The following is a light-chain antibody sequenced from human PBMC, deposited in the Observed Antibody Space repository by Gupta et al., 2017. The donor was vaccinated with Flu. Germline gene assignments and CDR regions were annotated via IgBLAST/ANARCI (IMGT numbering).Light chain of an antibody. CDR1: SFRNSY. J-gene: IGLJ2*01. Sequence: SSELTQDAAVSVALGQTVRITCQGDSFRNSYASWYHQKPGQAPVLVIYAKNIRPSGIPDRFSGSSSGNTAALTSTGSQPEDDADYYCNSRYSTDNNQAVFGGGTKLTVL. V-gene: IGLV3-19*01. CDR3: NSRYSTDNNQAV. CDR2: AKN.